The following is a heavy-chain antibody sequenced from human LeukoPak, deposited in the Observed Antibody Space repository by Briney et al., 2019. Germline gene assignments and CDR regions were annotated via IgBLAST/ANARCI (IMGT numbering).Heavy chain of an antibody. J-gene: IGHJ4*02. CDR1: GYTFTGYY. CDR2: INPNSGGT. Sequence: ASVKVSCKASGYTFTGYYMHWVQQAPGQGLEWMGRINPNSGGTNYAQKFQGRVTMTRDTSISTAYMELSRLRSDDTVVYYCARVLHYGSGSYWGFDYWGQGTLVTVSS. V-gene: IGHV1-2*05. CDR3: ARVLHYGSGSYWGFDY. D-gene: IGHD3-10*01.